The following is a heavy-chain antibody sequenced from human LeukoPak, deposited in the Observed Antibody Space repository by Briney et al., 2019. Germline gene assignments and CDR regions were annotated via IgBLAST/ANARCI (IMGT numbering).Heavy chain of an antibody. Sequence: SETLSLTCAVYGGSFSGYYWSWIRQPAGKGLEWIGRIYTSGSTNYNPSLKSRVTMSVDTSKNQFSLKLSSVTAADTAVYYCARDGGSTIFGVAITSYFDYWGQGTLVTVSS. V-gene: IGHV4-4*07. CDR1: GGSFSGYY. CDR3: ARDGGSTIFGVAITSYFDY. D-gene: IGHD3-3*01. CDR2: IYTSGST. J-gene: IGHJ4*02.